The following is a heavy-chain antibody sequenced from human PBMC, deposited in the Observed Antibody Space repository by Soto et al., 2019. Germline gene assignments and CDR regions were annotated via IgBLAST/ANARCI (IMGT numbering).Heavy chain of an antibody. J-gene: IGHJ6*02. V-gene: IGHV5-51*01. CDR1: GYSCTSYW. D-gene: IGHD3-3*01. Sequence: XESLKISCKGSGYSCTSYWIGWVRQIPGKGLEWMGIIYPGDSDTRYSPSFQGQVTISADKSISTAYLQWSSLKASDTAMYYCARLPVRHDFWSIYYYYYGMDVWGQGTTVTVSS. CDR3: ARLPVRHDFWSIYYYYYGMDV. CDR2: IYPGDSDT.